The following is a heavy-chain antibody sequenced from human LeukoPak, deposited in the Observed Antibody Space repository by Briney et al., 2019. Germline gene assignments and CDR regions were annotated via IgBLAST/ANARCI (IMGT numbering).Heavy chain of an antibody. J-gene: IGHJ4*02. CDR2: LSYDVSQE. D-gene: IGHD3-3*01. CDR1: GFTFRNYA. V-gene: IGHV3-30*04. Sequence: QSGGSLRLSCAASGFTFRNYAMHWVRQAPGRGLEWLAVLSYDVSQEYYADSVKGRFTISRDNSRSTLYLQMNSLRPEDTAVYYCSRDVHYYFWAGYYSTWPLGYWGQGTLVTVSS. CDR3: SRDVHYYFWAGYYSTWPLGY.